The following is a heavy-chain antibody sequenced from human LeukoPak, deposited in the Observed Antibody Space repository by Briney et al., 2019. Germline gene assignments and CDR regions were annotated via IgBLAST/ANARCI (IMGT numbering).Heavy chain of an antibody. CDR3: ARDQGAAGDY. J-gene: IGHJ4*02. CDR2: ISVGGTYI. V-gene: IGHV3-21*01. D-gene: IGHD6-13*01. CDR1: GFTFSSYS. Sequence: GGSLRLSCAASGFTFSSYSMNWVRQAPGKGLEWVSSISVGGTYIYYAESLKGRFTISRDNAKNSLYLQMNSLRVEDTALYYCARDQGAAGDYWGQGTLVTVSP.